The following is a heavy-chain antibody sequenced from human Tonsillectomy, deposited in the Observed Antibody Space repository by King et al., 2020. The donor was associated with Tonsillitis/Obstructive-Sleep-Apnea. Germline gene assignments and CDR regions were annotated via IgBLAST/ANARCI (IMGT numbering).Heavy chain of an antibody. Sequence: VQLVESGGGLVQPGGSLRLSCSASGFTFSSYAMHWVRQAPGKGLEYVSAISSNGGSTYYADSVKGRFTISRDNSKNTLYLQMSSLRAEDTAVYYCVKVGFLGWLRPHNYIDVWGKGTTVPVSS. CDR1: GFTFSSYA. D-gene: IGHD3-3*02. J-gene: IGHJ6*03. CDR2: ISSNGGST. CDR3: VKVGFLGWLRPHNYIDV. V-gene: IGHV3-64D*06.